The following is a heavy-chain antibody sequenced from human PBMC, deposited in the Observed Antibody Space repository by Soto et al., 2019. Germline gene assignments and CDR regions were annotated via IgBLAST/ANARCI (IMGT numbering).Heavy chain of an antibody. CDR2: TYFRYKWYN. CDR3: VRLVGNSWLDF. D-gene: IGHD2-2*01. J-gene: IGHJ5*01. CDR1: GDSVSSNRVT. V-gene: IGHV6-1*01. Sequence: SQTLSLTCVIYGDSVSSNRVTWNWIRQSPSRGLEWLGRTYFRYKWYNDYAESVRSRITIDPDTSKNQFSLHLNSVTPEDTAVYYCVRLVGNSWLDFWGQGTLVTVSS.